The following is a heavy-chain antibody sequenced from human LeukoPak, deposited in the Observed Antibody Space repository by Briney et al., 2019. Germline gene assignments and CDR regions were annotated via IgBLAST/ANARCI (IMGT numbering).Heavy chain of an antibody. CDR1: GFTFSSYS. CDR3: ARGGFVWGSYRYDY. Sequence: GGSLRLSCAASGFTFSSYSMNWVRQAPGKGLEWVSYISSSSTIYYADSVKGRFTISRDNAKNSLYLQMNSLRAEDTAVYYCARGGFVWGSYRYDYWGQGTLVTVSS. V-gene: IGHV3-48*04. J-gene: IGHJ4*02. D-gene: IGHD3-16*02. CDR2: ISSSSTI.